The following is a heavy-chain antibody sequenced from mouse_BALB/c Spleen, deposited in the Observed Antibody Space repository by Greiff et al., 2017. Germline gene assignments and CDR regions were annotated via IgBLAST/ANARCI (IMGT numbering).Heavy chain of an antibody. CDR1: GYTFTSYV. V-gene: IGHV1-14*01. D-gene: IGHD2-4*01. CDR2: INPYNDGT. Sequence: VQLQQSGPELVKPGASVKMSCKASGYTFTSYVMHWVKQKPGQGLEWIGYINPYNDGTKYNEKFKGKATLTSDKSSSTAYMELSSLTSEDTAVYYCARELIYYDYLQYAMDYWGQGTSVTVSS. CDR3: ARELIYYDYLQYAMDY. J-gene: IGHJ4*01.